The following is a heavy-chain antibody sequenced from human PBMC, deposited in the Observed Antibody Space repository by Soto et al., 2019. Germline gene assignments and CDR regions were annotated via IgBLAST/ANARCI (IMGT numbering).Heavy chain of an antibody. V-gene: IGHV6-1*01. CDR3: ARGEQYRGRIFDY. D-gene: IGHD1-26*01. CDR1: GDSVSSNSAG. J-gene: IGHJ4*01. Sequence: PSQTLSLTCAITGDSVSSNSAGWSWVRQSPSRGLEWLGRTYYRSKWYYEYAVSVRGRITINPDTSKNQYSLQLNSVTPEDTAVYFCARGEQYRGRIFDYWGQGTPVTVSS. CDR2: TYYRSKWYY.